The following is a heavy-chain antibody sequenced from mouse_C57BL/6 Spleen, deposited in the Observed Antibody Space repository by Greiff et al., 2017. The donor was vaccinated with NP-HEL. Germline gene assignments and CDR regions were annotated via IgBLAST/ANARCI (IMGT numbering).Heavy chain of an antibody. D-gene: IGHD1-1*01. CDR2: IDLSDSYT. V-gene: IGHV1-69*01. J-gene: IGHJ2*01. CDR1: GYTFTSYW. Sequence: VQLQQPGAELVMPGASVKLSCKASGYTFTSYWMHWVKQRPGQGLEWIGEIDLSDSYTNYNQKFKGKSTLTVDKSSSTAYMQLSSLTSEDSAVYYCARSGAVVATFDYWGQGTTLTVSS. CDR3: ARSGAVVATFDY.